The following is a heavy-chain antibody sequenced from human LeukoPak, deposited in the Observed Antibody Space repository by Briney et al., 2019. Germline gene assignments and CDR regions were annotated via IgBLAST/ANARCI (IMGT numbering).Heavy chain of an antibody. CDR3: ARESSIVAAGRYYYFYMDV. D-gene: IGHD6-13*01. Sequence: PGGSLRLSCAASGFTFSSYTMNWVRQAPGKGLEWVSSIGSSSTYIYYADSVKGRFIISRDNAKNSLFLQMNSLRAEDTAVYYCARESSIVAAGRYYYFYMDVWGKGTTVTVSS. V-gene: IGHV3-21*01. CDR2: IGSSSTYI. CDR1: GFTFSSYT. J-gene: IGHJ6*03.